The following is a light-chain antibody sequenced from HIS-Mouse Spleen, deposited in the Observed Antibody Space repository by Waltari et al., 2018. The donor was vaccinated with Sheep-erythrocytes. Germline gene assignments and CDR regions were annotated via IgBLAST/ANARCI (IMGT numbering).Light chain of an antibody. CDR3: QQYYSTPRT. J-gene: IGKJ1*01. CDR1: PSVLYSSNNKNY. Sequence: DIVMTQSQDSLAVSLGERATINCKSSPSVLYSSNNKNYLAWYQQKPGQPPKLLIYWASTRESGVPDRFSGSGSGTDFTLTISSLQAEDVAVYYCQQYYSTPRTFGQGTKVEIK. V-gene: IGKV4-1*01. CDR2: WAS.